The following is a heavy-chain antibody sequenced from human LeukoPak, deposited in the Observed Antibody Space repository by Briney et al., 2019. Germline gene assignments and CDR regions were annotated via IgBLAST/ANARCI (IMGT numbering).Heavy chain of an antibody. CDR3: ANGYSYGLGFDY. CDR2: ISGSGGST. Sequence: PGGSLRLSCAASGFTFSSYAMSWVRQAPGKGLEWVSAISGSGGSTYYADSVKGRFTISRDNSKNTPYLQTNSLRAEDTAVYYCANGYSYGLGFDYWGQGTLVTVSS. D-gene: IGHD5-18*01. V-gene: IGHV3-23*01. CDR1: GFTFSSYA. J-gene: IGHJ4*02.